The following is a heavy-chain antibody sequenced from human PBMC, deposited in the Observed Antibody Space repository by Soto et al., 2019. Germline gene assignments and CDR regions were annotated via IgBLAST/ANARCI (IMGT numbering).Heavy chain of an antibody. J-gene: IGHJ6*02. CDR2: INPNSGGT. V-gene: IGHV1-2*02. CDR3: ARSGYSSSWYRALTDYYYGMDV. D-gene: IGHD6-13*01. Sequence: ASVKVSCKASGYTFTGYYMHWVRQAPGQGLEWMGWINPNSGGTNYAQKFQGRVTMTRDTSISTAYMELSRLRFDDTAVYYCARSGYSSSWYRALTDYYYGMDVWGQGTTVTVSS. CDR1: GYTFTGYY.